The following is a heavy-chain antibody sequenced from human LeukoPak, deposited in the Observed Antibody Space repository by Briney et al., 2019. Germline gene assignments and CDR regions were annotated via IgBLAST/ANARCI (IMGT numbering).Heavy chain of an antibody. J-gene: IGHJ4*02. Sequence: GGSLRLSCAASGFTFSSYAMSWVRQAPGKGLEWVSGISGSGRNTYYADSVKGRFTISRDNSKNTLYLQMNNLRAEDTAVYYCAKGSGTAEDYWGQGILVTVSS. CDR3: AKGSGTAEDY. D-gene: IGHD6-25*01. CDR1: GFTFSSYA. V-gene: IGHV3-23*01. CDR2: ISGSGRNT.